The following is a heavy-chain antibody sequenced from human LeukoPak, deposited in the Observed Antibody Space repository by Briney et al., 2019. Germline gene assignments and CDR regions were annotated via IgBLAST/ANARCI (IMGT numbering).Heavy chain of an antibody. J-gene: IGHJ4*02. CDR2: ITGSGGST. Sequence: GGSLRLSCAASGFTFSSYAMSWVRQAPGKGLEWVSTITGSGGSTYYADSVKGRFTISRDNSKNTLYLQMNSLGAEDTAVYYCAKGIQGAVAGHFDYWGQGTLVTVSS. D-gene: IGHD6-19*01. V-gene: IGHV3-23*01. CDR1: GFTFSSYA. CDR3: AKGIQGAVAGHFDY.